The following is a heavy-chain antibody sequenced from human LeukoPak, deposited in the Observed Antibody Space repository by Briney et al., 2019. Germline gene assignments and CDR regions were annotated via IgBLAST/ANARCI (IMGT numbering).Heavy chain of an antibody. D-gene: IGHD3-16*02. Sequence: PSETLSLTCAVYGGSFSGYYWSWIRQPPGKGLEWIGEINHSGSTNYNPSLKSRVTISVDTSKNQFSLKLSSVTAADTAVYYCARGGVWGSYRHPDYWGQGTLVTVSS. CDR3: ARGGVWGSYRHPDY. CDR1: GGSFSGYY. CDR2: INHSGST. V-gene: IGHV4-34*01. J-gene: IGHJ4*02.